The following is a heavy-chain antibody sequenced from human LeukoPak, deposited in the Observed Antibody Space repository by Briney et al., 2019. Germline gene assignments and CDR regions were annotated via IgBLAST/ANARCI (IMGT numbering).Heavy chain of an antibody. Sequence: PSETLSLTCGVSGYSISSGYQWAWIRQSPGKGLEWIGSIYHSGSAHYNPSLKSRVTISVETSKNQFSLNMYSATAADMAVYYCARDPRWLTPDCTSTSCYENYFDPWGQGTLVTVSS. V-gene: IGHV4-38-2*02. CDR1: GYSISSGYQ. CDR2: IYHSGSA. D-gene: IGHD2-2*01. CDR3: ARDPRWLTPDCTSTSCYENYFDP. J-gene: IGHJ5*02.